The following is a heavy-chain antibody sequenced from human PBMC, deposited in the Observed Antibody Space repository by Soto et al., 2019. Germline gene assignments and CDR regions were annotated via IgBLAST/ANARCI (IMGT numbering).Heavy chain of an antibody. CDR2: IIPIFGTA. V-gene: IGHV1-69*13. CDR1: GGTFSSYA. J-gene: IGHJ4*02. Sequence: SVKVSCKASGGTFSSYAISWVRQAPGQGLEWMGGIIPIFGTANYAQKFQGRVTITADESTSTAYMELSSLRSEDTAVYYCARATYPTYYYDSSGYYYGYWGQGTLVTVSS. CDR3: ARATYPTYYYDSSGYYYGY. D-gene: IGHD3-22*01.